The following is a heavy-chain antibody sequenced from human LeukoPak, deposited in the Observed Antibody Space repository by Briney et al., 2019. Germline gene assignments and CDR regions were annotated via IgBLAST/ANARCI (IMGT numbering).Heavy chain of an antibody. CDR1: ACSSSSFY. D-gene: IGHD2/OR15-2a*01. CDR3: VRLHDTQIAFNWFDT. V-gene: IGHV4-4*09. CDR2: IRTIRTT. J-gene: IGHJ5*02. Sequence: ASENLSLTSTVSACSSSSFYCRWIRQPHGQQLEWIGYIRTIRTTDHNPTHTSRFPRSVATSKNPSSLPVRTVTAADTAVYYCVRLHDTQIAFNWFDTGGQGTLVTVSS.